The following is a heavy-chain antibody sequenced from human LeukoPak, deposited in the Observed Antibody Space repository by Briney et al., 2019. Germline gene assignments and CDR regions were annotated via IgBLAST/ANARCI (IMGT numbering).Heavy chain of an antibody. CDR2: ISGGST. CDR3: ARRAGAYSHPYDY. D-gene: IGHD4/OR15-4a*01. CDR1: GFTFSRYW. J-gene: IGHJ4*02. Sequence: PGGSLRLSCAASGFTFSRYWMHWVRQAPGKGLEWVSSISGGSTYYADSRKGRFTISRDNSKNTLHLQMNSLRVEDTAVYYCARRAGAYSHPYDYWGQGTLVTVSS. V-gene: IGHV3-38-3*01.